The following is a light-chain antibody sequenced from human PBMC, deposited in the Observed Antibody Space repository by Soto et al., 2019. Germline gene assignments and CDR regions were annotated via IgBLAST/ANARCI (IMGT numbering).Light chain of an antibody. J-gene: IGKJ3*01. CDR2: GVS. Sequence: EIVLTQSPGTLSLSPGERATLSCRASQSVNRGYLAWYQQRPGQGPRLLIYGVSARATGIPDRFSGSGSGSDVTLTISRLEPEDFAVYYCQQYSSSFTFGPGTKVDLK. CDR1: QSVNRGY. CDR3: QQYSSSFT. V-gene: IGKV3-20*01.